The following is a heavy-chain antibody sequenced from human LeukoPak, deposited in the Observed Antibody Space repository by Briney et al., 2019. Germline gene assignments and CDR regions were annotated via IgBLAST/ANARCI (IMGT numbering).Heavy chain of an antibody. CDR2: ISTYNGDT. V-gene: IGHV1-18*04. D-gene: IGHD3-10*01. Sequence: ASVKVSCKASGYTFTSYGISWVRQAPGQGLEWMGWISTYNGDTNYAQNLQGRVTMTTDTSTSTAYMEVRTLRSDDTAVYYCARGSYGDYWGQGTLVTVSS. J-gene: IGHJ4*02. CDR3: ARGSYGDY. CDR1: GYTFTSYG.